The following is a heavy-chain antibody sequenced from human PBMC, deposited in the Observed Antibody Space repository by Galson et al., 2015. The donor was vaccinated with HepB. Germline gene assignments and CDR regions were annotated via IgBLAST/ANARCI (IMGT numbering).Heavy chain of an antibody. CDR1: GYSFTSYW. CDR3: ARSYQEGGYYYYGMDV. CDR2: IYPGDSDT. D-gene: IGHD2-2*01. J-gene: IGHJ6*02. Sequence: QSGAEVKKPGESLKISCKGSGYSFTSYWIGWVRQMPGKGLEWMGIIYPGDSDTRYSPSFQGQVTISADKSISAAYLQWSSLKASDTAMYYCARSYQEGGYYYYGMDVWGQGTTVTVSS. V-gene: IGHV5-51*03.